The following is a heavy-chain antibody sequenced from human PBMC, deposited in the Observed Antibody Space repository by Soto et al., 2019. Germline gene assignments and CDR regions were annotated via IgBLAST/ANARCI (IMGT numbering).Heavy chain of an antibody. D-gene: IGHD2-21*01. CDR3: ARLLGGMDV. CDR2: IYYSGST. V-gene: IGHV4-31*03. J-gene: IGHJ6*02. CDR1: GGSISRGCYY. Sequence: TLYLTFTVSGGSISRGCYYWSWLRQHPGKGLEWIGYIYYSGSTNYNPSLKRRVTISVDTSKNQFSLKLSSVTAADTAVYYCARLLGGMDVWGQGTTVTVS.